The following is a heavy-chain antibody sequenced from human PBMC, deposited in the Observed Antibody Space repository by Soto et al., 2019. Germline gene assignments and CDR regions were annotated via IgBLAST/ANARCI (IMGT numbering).Heavy chain of an antibody. CDR2: IYYSGST. CDR1: GGSISSSSYY. D-gene: IGHD2-2*01. CDR3: ARHGRYCSSTSCYSFWFDP. J-gene: IGHJ5*02. Sequence: QLQLQESGPGLVKPSETLSLTCTVSGGSISSSSYYWGWIRQPPGKGLEWIGSIYYSGSTYYNPSLKSRVTISVDTSKNQFSLKLSSVTAADTAVYYCARHGRYCSSTSCYSFWFDPWGQGTLVTVSS. V-gene: IGHV4-39*01.